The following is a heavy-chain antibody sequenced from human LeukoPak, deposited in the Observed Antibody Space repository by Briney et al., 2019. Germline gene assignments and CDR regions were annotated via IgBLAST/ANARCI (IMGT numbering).Heavy chain of an antibody. J-gene: IGHJ4*02. CDR1: GFTFSNYG. Sequence: GGSLRLSCAASGFTFSNYGMPWVRQAPGKGLEWVAVISYDGNKKYYADSVEGRFTISRDNSKNTVYLQMNSLKGEDTAVYYCAKVYDDHGDDVGDYWGQGTLVTVSS. CDR2: ISYDGNKK. V-gene: IGHV3-30*18. D-gene: IGHD4-17*01. CDR3: AKVYDDHGDDVGDY.